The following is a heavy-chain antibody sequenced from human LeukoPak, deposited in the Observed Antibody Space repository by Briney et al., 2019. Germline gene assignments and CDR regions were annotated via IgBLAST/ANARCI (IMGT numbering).Heavy chain of an antibody. D-gene: IGHD5-12*01. CDR3: AKSGYSGYADLDY. J-gene: IGHJ4*02. CDR1: GFTFSSYG. V-gene: IGHV3-30*18. CDR2: ISYDGSNK. Sequence: PGRSLRLSCAASGFTFSSYGMHWVRQAPGKGLEWVAVISYDGSNKYYADSVKGRFTISRDNSKNTLYLQMNSLRAEDTAVYYCAKSGYSGYADLDYWGQGTLVTVSS.